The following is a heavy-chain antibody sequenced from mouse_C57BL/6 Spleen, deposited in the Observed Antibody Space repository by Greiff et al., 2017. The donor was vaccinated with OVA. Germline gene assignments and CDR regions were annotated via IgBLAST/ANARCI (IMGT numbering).Heavy chain of an antibody. J-gene: IGHJ4*01. Sequence: QVQLQQPGTELVKPGASVKLSCKASGYTFTSYWMHWVKQRPGQGLEWIGNINPSNGGTNYNEKFKSKATLTVDKSSSTAYRQLSSLTSEDSAVYYCARGGTTVVARNAMDYWGQGTSVTVSS. V-gene: IGHV1-53*01. D-gene: IGHD1-1*01. CDR3: ARGGTTVVARNAMDY. CDR2: INPSNGGT. CDR1: GYTFTSYW.